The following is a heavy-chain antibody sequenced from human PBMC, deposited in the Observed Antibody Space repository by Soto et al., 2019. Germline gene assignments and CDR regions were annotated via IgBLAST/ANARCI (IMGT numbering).Heavy chain of an antibody. D-gene: IGHD2-2*01. CDR2: ITGSGDDT. V-gene: IGHV3-23*01. Sequence: EVQLLESGGGLVQPGGSLRLSCAASGFTFNNYAMGWVRQAPGKGLEWVSAITGSGDDTYYIDSVKGRFTISRDNSKTTMYLQMNSLRAEDTAIYYCAKLGSSSCSPHYYFDYWGQGTLVTVSS. CDR1: GFTFNNYA. CDR3: AKLGSSSCSPHYYFDY. J-gene: IGHJ4*02.